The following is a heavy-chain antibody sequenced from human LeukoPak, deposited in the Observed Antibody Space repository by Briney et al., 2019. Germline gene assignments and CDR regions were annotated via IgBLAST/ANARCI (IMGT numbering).Heavy chain of an antibody. D-gene: IGHD5-18*01. V-gene: IGHV3-53*01. Sequence: GGSLRLSCAASGFTVSSNYMSWVRQAPGKGLEWVSVIYSGGSTYYADSVKGRFTISRDNSKNTLYLQMNSLRAEDTAVYYCAPGGLGYRSWFDPWGQGTLVTVSS. CDR1: GFTVSSNY. CDR3: APGGLGYRSWFDP. CDR2: IYSGGST. J-gene: IGHJ5*02.